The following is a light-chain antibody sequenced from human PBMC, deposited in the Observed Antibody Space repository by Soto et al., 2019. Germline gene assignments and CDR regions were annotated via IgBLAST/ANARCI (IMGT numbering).Light chain of an antibody. J-gene: IGKJ5*01. CDR1: QSVSRY. CDR3: QQYSTSPT. V-gene: IGKV3-20*01. CDR2: GAS. Sequence: EVVMTQSPATLSVSPGERATLSWRASQSVSRYLTWYQQKPGQGPRVLIYGASSRATGIPDRFSGSGSGTDFTLTISRLEPEDFAVYYCQQYSTSPTFGEGTRLEIK.